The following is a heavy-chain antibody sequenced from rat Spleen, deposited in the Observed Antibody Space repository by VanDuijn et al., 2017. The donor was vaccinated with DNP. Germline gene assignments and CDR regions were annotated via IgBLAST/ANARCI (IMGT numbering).Heavy chain of an antibody. J-gene: IGHJ2*01. V-gene: IGHV5S10*01. D-gene: IGHD1-1*01. CDR2: ISTNGGGT. CDR3: ATHNYSGSFDY. CDR1: GFTFSDYN. Sequence: EVQLVESGGGLVQPGRSLKLSCAASGFTFSDYNMAWVRQAPKKGLEWVATISTNGGGTYYRDSVRGRFTVSRDISKSTLYLQMDSLRSDDTATYYCATHNYSGSFDYWGQGVMVTVSS.